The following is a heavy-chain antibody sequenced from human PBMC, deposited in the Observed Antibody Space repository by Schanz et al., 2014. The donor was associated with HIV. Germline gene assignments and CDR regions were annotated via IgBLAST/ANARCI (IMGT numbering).Heavy chain of an antibody. J-gene: IGHJ3*01. CDR2: IDGRGVST. V-gene: IGHV3-23*01. Sequence: EVQLLESGGDLVQPGGSLRLSCEASGFTFRSYAMNWVRQTPGKGLQWVLSIDGRGVSTYYGDSLKGRFTISRDNFKDMVYLQMNSLRVEDTALYYCTRGQSGTYGTFDVWGRGTVVTVSS. CDR3: TRGQSGTYGTFDV. CDR1: GFTFRSYA. D-gene: IGHD1-26*01.